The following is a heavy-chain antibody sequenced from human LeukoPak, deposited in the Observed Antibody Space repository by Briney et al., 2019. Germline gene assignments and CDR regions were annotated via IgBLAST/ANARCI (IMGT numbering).Heavy chain of an antibody. D-gene: IGHD6-19*01. Sequence: GGSLRLSCAASGFTFSSYAMSWVRQAPGKGLEWVSAISGSGGSTYYADSVKGRFTISRDNSKNTLNLQMNSLRAEDTAVYYCAKVSGGSAVAGYLDYWGQGTLVTVSS. CDR1: GFTFSSYA. J-gene: IGHJ4*02. CDR2: ISGSGGST. CDR3: AKVSGGSAVAGYLDY. V-gene: IGHV3-23*01.